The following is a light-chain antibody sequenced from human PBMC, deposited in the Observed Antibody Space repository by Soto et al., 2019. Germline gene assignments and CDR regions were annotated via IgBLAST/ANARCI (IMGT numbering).Light chain of an antibody. CDR1: QPISNY. J-gene: IGKJ1*01. CDR3: QQYNSYPWT. V-gene: IGKV1-17*03. CDR2: DVS. Sequence: DIQMTQSPSAMSASVGDRVIITCRSSQPISNYLAWFQQKPGKAPKLLIYDVSSLESGVPSRFSGSGSGTEFTLAISSLQPDDFATYYCQQYNSYPWTFGQGTKVDIK.